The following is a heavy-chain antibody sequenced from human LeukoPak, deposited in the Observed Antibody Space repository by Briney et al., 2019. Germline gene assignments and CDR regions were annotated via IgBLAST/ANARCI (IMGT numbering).Heavy chain of an antibody. V-gene: IGHV4-39*01. CDR2: ISYSGSN. CDR3: ARLGYSYGLADY. J-gene: IGHJ4*02. CDR1: GGSISSSNYY. Sequence: SSETLSLTCTVSGGSISSSNYYWGWIRQPPGKGLEWIASISYSGSNYYNPPLKSRFTTFVDTAKNKFSLKLSSVTAADTAVYYCARLGYSYGLADYWGQGTLVTVSS. D-gene: IGHD5-18*01.